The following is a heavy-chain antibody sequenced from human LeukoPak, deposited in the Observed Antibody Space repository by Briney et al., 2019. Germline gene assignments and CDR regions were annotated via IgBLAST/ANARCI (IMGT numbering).Heavy chain of an antibody. D-gene: IGHD1-7*01. CDR1: GYTFTGYY. CDR3: ARDWGELELLHY. V-gene: IGHV1-2*02. J-gene: IGHJ4*02. Sequence: ASVKVSCKASGYTFTGYYMHWVRQAPGQGLEWMGWINPNSGGTNYAQKFQGRVTMTRDTSISTAYMELSRLRSDDTAVYYCARDWGELELLHYWGQGTLVTVPS. CDR2: INPNSGGT.